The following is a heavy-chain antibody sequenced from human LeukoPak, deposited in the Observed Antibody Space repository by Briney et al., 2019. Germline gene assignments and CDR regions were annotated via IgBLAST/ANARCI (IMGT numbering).Heavy chain of an antibody. D-gene: IGHD6-13*01. CDR2: INHSGST. CDR3: AGSSIAAGVLYYYYYMDV. J-gene: IGHJ6*03. CDR1: GGSFSGYY. Sequence: SETLSLTCAVYGGSFSGYYWSWIRQPPGKGLEWIGEINHSGSTNYNPSLKSRVTISVDTSKNQFCLKLSSVTAADTAVYYCAGSSIAAGVLYYYYYMDVWGKGTTVTVSS. V-gene: IGHV4-34*01.